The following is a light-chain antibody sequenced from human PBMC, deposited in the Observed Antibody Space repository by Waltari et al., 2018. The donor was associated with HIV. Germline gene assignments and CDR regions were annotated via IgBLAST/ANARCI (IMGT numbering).Light chain of an antibody. Sequence: SVLTQPPSVSGAPGQSVSIYCSGNASKIGAGFDVDWYRQSPGTAPKLVIFGDTVRPSGITDRFSGSRSLNSVSLDISGLRAEDAGDYYCQSYDISLTGLWVFGGGTKLTVL. J-gene: IGLJ3*02. CDR3: QSYDISLTGLWV. CDR1: ASKIGAGFD. CDR2: GDT. V-gene: IGLV1-40*01.